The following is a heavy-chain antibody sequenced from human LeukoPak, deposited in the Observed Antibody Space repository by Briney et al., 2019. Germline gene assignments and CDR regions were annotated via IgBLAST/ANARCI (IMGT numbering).Heavy chain of an antibody. J-gene: IGHJ4*02. CDR3: VKDRPGSFHY. CDR1: GFTFNDFA. Sequence: GSLRLSCAASGFTFNDFAMHWVRQTPEKGLEWVFLITWDGGATYYADSVKGRFTISRDNSKTSLYLQMNSLSTDDTALYYCVKDRPGSFHYWGQGTLVTVSS. CDR2: ITWDGGAT. V-gene: IGHV3-43*01. D-gene: IGHD2-15*01.